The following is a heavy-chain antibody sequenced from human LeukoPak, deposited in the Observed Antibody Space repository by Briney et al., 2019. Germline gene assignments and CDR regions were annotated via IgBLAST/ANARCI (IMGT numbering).Heavy chain of an antibody. D-gene: IGHD5-18*01. V-gene: IGHV1-2*02. CDR1: GYTFTGYY. CDR2: INPNSGGT. CDR3: ARAPWRDTAMVYYY. Sequence: ASVKVSCKSSGYTFTGYYMHWVRQAPGQGLEWMGWINPNSGGTNYAQKFQGRVTMTRDTSISTAYMELRSLRSDDTAVYYCARAPWRDTAMVYYYWGQGTLVTVSS. J-gene: IGHJ4*02.